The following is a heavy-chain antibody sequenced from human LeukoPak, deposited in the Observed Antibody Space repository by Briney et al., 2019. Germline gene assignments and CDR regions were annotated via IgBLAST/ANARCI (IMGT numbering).Heavy chain of an antibody. V-gene: IGHV4-31*03. J-gene: IGHJ4*02. D-gene: IGHD6-19*01. CDR1: GGSISSGGSC. CDR2: IYYSGST. CDR3: ARVRSSGWLVYFDY. Sequence: SETLSLTCTVSGGSISSGGSCWSWIRQHPGKGLAWIGYIYYSGSTYYNPSLKSRVTISVDTSKNQFSLKLSSVTAADTAVYYCARVRSSGWLVYFDYWGQGTLVTVSS.